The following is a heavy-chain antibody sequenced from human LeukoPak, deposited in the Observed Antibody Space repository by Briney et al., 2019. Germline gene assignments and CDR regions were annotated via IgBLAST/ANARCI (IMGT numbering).Heavy chain of an antibody. J-gene: IGHJ4*02. D-gene: IGHD1-26*01. V-gene: IGHV5-51*01. Sequence: GESLKISCKGSAYSFTTYWIGWVRQMPGKGLEWMGIIYPADSDTRYSPSFQGQVTISADKSISTAYLQWSSLKASDTAMYYCATHQGYSGSSPYFTYWGQGTRV. CDR1: AYSFTTYW. CDR2: IYPADSDT. CDR3: ATHQGYSGSSPYFTY.